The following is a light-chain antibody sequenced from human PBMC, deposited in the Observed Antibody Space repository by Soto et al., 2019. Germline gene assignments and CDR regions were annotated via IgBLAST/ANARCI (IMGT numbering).Light chain of an antibody. J-gene: IGLJ2*01. Sequence: QSALTQPPSASGSPGQSVTISCTGTSSDVGGYNYVSWYQQYPGKAPKLMIYEVSKRPSGVPDRFSGSNSANTASLTVSGLQAEDEADYYCSSYAGSNNFVVFGGGTKLTVL. CDR1: SSDVGGYNY. V-gene: IGLV2-8*01. CDR3: SSYAGSNNFVV. CDR2: EVS.